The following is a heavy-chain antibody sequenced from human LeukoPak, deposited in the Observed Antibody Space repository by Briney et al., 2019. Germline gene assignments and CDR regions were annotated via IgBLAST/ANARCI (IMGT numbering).Heavy chain of an antibody. V-gene: IGHV3-23*01. CDR2: INGGGSGT. Sequence: GGSLRLSCAASGFTFSRYAMTWVRQAPGPGVEWCSTINGGGSGTYSADTLKCRFTTSRDNSKTTLYLQMTGLIADDTAVYYCARSQWLTSGCYWYFDFWGRGTLVTVSS. J-gene: IGHJ2*01. CDR3: ARSQWLTSGCYWYFDF. D-gene: IGHD6-19*01. CDR1: GFTFSRYA.